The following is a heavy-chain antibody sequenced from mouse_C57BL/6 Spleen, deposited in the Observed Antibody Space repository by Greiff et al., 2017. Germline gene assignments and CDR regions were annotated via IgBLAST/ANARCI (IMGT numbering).Heavy chain of an antibody. V-gene: IGHV1-82*01. Sequence: LLESGPELVKPGASVKISCKASGYAFSSSWMNWVKQRPGKGLEWIGRIYPGDGDTNYNGKFKGKATLTADKSSSTAYMQLSSLTSEDSAVYFCARLSYDYLDYWGQGTTLTVSS. CDR3: ARLSYDYLDY. J-gene: IGHJ2*01. CDR2: IYPGDGDT. CDR1: GYAFSSSW. D-gene: IGHD1-1*01.